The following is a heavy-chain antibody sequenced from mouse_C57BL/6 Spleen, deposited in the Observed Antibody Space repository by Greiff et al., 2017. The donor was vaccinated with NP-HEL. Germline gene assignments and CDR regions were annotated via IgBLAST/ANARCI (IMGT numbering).Heavy chain of an antibody. V-gene: IGHV1-52*01. D-gene: IGHD2-4*01. CDR3: ASGGLRRYFDY. J-gene: IGHJ2*01. CDR1: GYTFTSYW. Sequence: QVQLQQPGAELVRPGSSVKLSCKASGYTFTSYWMHWVKQRPIQGLEWIGNIDPSDSETHYNQKFKDKATLTVDKSSSTAYMQLSSLTSEDSAVYYCASGGLRRYFDYWGQGTTLTVSS. CDR2: IDPSDSET.